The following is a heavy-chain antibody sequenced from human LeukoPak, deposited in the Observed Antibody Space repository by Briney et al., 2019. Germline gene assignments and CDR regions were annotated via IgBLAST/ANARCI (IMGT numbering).Heavy chain of an antibody. Sequence: SETLSLTCTVSGGSTSSYYWSWIRQPPGKGLEWIGYIYYSGSTNYNPSLKSRVTISVDTSKNQFSLKLSSVTAADTAVYYCASSSYPHYYYYYMDVWGKGTTVTVSS. D-gene: IGHD2-21*01. CDR1: GGSTSSYY. CDR2: IYYSGST. V-gene: IGHV4-59*01. J-gene: IGHJ6*03. CDR3: ASSSYPHYYYYYMDV.